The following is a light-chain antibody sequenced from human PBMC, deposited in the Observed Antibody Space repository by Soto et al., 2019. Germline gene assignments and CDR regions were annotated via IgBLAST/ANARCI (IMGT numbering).Light chain of an antibody. CDR2: DAS. V-gene: IGKV3D-20*01. CDR1: QSLSSSY. J-gene: IGKJ1*01. Sequence: EIVLTQSPATLSLSPGERATLSCGASQSLSSSYLAWYQQKPGLAPRLLIYDASSRATGIPDRFSGSGSGTDFTLTISSLEPEDFAVYYCQQYGSSGTFGQGTKVDIK. CDR3: QQYGSSGT.